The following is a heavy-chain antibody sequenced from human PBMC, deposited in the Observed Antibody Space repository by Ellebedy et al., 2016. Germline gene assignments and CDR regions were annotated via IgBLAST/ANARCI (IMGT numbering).Heavy chain of an antibody. Sequence: GESLKISCAASGFTFSDYAMSWVRQAPGKGLEWVSAIHATDNTTYYADSVKGRFTISRDNSKNTLSLQMNSLRAEDTAIYYCVLPARYSGTSLDYWGRGTLVTVSS. V-gene: IGHV3-23*01. CDR2: IHATDNTT. D-gene: IGHD1-26*01. CDR1: GFTFSDYA. J-gene: IGHJ4*02. CDR3: VLPARYSGTSLDY.